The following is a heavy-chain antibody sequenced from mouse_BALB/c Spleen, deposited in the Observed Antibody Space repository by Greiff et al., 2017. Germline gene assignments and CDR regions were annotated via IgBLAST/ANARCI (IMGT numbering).Heavy chain of an antibody. J-gene: IGHJ4*01. CDR1: GYTFTDYN. Sequence: VQLQQSGPELVKPGASVKIPCKASGYTFTDYNMDWVKQSHGKSLEWIGDINPNNGGTIYNQKFKGKATLTVDKSSSTAYMELRSLTSEDTAVYYCARTPFTTGYAMDYWGQGTSVTVSS. D-gene: IGHD1-1*01. CDR3: ARTPFTTGYAMDY. V-gene: IGHV1-18*01. CDR2: INPNNGGT.